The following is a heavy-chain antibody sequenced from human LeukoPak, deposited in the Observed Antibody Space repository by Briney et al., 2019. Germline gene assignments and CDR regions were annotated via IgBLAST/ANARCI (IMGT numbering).Heavy chain of an antibody. J-gene: IGHJ6*03. CDR1: GGSISSYY. D-gene: IGHD3-22*01. CDR3: ARRTRPDYYSAMDV. Sequence: PSETLSLTCTVSGGSISSYYWSWIRQPPGKGLEWIGYIYYSGSTNYNPSLKSRVTISVDTSKNQFSLKLSSVTAADTAVYYCARRTRPDYYSAMDVWGKGTTVTISS. V-gene: IGHV4-59*12. CDR2: IYYSGST.